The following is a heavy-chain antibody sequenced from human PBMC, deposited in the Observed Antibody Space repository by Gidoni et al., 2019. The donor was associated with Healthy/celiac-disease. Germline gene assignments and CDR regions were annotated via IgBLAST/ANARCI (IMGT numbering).Heavy chain of an antibody. CDR2: IWYDGSNK. D-gene: IGHD3-22*01. CDR1: GFTFSSYG. V-gene: IGHV3-33*01. Sequence: QVQLVESGGGVVQPGRSLRLPCAASGFTFSSYGMHWVRQAPGKGLEWVAVIWYDGSNKYYADSVKGRFTIFRDNSKNTLYLQMNSLRAEDTAVYYCARSYYYDSSPLDYWGQGTLVTVSS. CDR3: ARSYYYDSSPLDY. J-gene: IGHJ4*02.